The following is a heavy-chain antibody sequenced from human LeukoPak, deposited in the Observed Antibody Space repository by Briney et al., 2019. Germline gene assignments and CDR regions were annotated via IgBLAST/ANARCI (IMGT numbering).Heavy chain of an antibody. CDR3: AKAIGYRLNYFDY. CDR2: ISGSGGST. D-gene: IGHD6-25*01. CDR1: GFTFSSYA. V-gene: IGHV3-23*01. Sequence: GGSLRLSCAASGFTFSSYAMSWVRQAPGKGLEWVSAISGSGGSTYYADSVKGRFTISRDNSKNTLYLQMNSLRAGDTAVYYCAKAIGYRLNYFDYWGQGTLVTVSS. J-gene: IGHJ4*02.